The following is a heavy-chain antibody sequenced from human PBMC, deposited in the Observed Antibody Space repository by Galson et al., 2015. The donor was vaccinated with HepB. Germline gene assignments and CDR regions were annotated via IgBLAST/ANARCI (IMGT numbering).Heavy chain of an antibody. V-gene: IGHV3-21*01. CDR2: ISSSSSYI. CDR3: ARVPQGSGSYYVPENYAFDI. J-gene: IGHJ3*02. Sequence: SLRLSCAASGFTFSSYSMNWVRQAPGKGLEWVSSISSSSSYIYYADSVKGRFTISRDNAKNSLYLQMNSLRAEDTAVYYCARVPQGSGSYYVPENYAFDIWGQGTMVTVSS. CDR1: GFTFSSYS. D-gene: IGHD3-10*01.